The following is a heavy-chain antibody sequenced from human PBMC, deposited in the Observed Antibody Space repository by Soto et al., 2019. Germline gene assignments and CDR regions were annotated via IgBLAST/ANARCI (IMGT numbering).Heavy chain of an antibody. CDR2: ISAYNGNT. Sequence: QVQLVQSGAEVEKPEASVKVSCKASGYTFTSYGISWVRQAPGQGLEWMGWISAYNGNTNYAQKLQGRVTMTTDTSTSTAYMELRSLRSDDTAVYYCARDREMAVPFTRSFDYWGQGTLVTVSS. CDR3: ARDREMAVPFTRSFDY. D-gene: IGHD6-19*01. CDR1: GYTFTSYG. J-gene: IGHJ4*02. V-gene: IGHV1-18*01.